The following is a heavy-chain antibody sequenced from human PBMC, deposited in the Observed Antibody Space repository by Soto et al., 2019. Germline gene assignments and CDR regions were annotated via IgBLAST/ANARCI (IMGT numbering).Heavy chain of an antibody. Sequence: EVQLVESGGGFVQPGESLRLSCVASGFSFSNYWMNWVRQAPEKGLEWVANIKQDGSEKYYVDSVKGRFTISRDNAKNSLYLQINNLRAEDTAVFYCAGGSGWLSDLWGQGTLVTVSS. J-gene: IGHJ5*02. CDR1: GFSFSNYW. V-gene: IGHV3-7*05. CDR3: AGGSGWLSDL. D-gene: IGHD6-19*01. CDR2: IKQDGSEK.